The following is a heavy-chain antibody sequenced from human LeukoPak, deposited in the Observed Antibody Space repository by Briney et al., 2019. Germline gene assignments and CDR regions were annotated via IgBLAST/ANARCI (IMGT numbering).Heavy chain of an antibody. CDR2: TSGSGGST. V-gene: IGHV3-23*01. CDR3: AKMSGTFRPLDY. CDR1: GFTFASYA. D-gene: IGHD1-26*01. J-gene: IGHJ4*02. Sequence: PGGSLRLSCAASGFTFASYAMNWVRQAPGKGLEWVSTTSGSGGSTYYADSVKGRFTISRDNSNNTLYLQMNSLRVEDTAVYYCAKMSGTFRPLDYWGQGTLVTVSS.